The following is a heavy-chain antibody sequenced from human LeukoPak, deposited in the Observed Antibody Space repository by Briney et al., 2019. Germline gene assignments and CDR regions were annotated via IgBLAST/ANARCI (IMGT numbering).Heavy chain of an antibody. CDR1: GFTFSSYW. D-gene: IGHD3-16*02. V-gene: IGHV3-74*01. J-gene: IGHJ6*02. Sequence: PGGSLRLSCAASGFTFSSYWMHWVRQAPGKGLVWVSRINSDGSSTSYADSVKGRFTISRDTAKNTLYLQMNSLRAEDTAVYYCARVYRYADSYGMDVWGQGTTVTVSS. CDR2: INSDGSST. CDR3: ARVYRYADSYGMDV.